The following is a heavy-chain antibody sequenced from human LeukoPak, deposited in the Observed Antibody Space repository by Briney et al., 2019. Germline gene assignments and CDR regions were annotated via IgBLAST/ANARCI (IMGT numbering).Heavy chain of an antibody. CDR1: GYTFTSYD. J-gene: IGHJ4*02. V-gene: IGHV1-24*01. D-gene: IGHD3-22*01. Sequence: ASVKVSCKASGYTFTSYDINWVRQATGKGLEWMGGFDPEDGETIYAQKFQGRVTMTEDTSTDTAYMELSSLRSEDTAVYYCATGGVYDSSGYYLNWGQGTLVTVSS. CDR3: ATGGVYDSSGYYLN. CDR2: FDPEDGET.